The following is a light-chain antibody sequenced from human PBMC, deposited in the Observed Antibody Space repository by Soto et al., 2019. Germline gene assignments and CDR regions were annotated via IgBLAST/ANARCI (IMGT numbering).Light chain of an antibody. CDR3: SSYTSSSTYV. J-gene: IGLJ1*01. CDR2: DVS. Sequence: LTQPASVSGSPGQSITISCTGTSSDVGGCNHVSWYQHHPGKAPKVIIYDVSNRPSGVSNRFSGSKSGNTASLTFSGLQAEDEADYYCSSYTSSSTYVFGTGTKVTVL. V-gene: IGLV2-14*03. CDR1: SSDVGGCNH.